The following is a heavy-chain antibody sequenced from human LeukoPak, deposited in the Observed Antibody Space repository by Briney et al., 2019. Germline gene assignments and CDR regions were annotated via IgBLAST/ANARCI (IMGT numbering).Heavy chain of an antibody. Sequence: GASVKVSCKASGYTFTSYAISWVRQAPGQGLEWMGWTSTYNDGKNYAQSLQGRITMTTDTSTNTAYMELSSLRSDDTAVYYCGAGHPRVDYWGQGTLVTVSS. V-gene: IGHV1-18*01. CDR1: GYTFTSYA. CDR3: GAGHPRVDY. J-gene: IGHJ4*02. CDR2: TSTYNDGK.